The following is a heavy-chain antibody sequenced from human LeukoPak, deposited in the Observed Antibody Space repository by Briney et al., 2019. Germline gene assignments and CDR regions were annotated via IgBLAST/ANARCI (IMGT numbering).Heavy chain of an antibody. CDR2: ISSTGSYT. D-gene: IGHD2-21*02. J-gene: IGHJ4*01. CDR3: ARKLGGAQCGGDCFFDH. CDR1: GFMLSVYY. V-gene: IGHV3-11*03. Sequence: PGESLKISCEASGFMLSVYYMSWFRLAPGKGLEWIGYISSTGSYTTYADSVRGRFTISRDNAKNLLFLQMNNLRAEDTAVYYCARKLGGAQCGGDCFFDHWGQGTRVAVSS.